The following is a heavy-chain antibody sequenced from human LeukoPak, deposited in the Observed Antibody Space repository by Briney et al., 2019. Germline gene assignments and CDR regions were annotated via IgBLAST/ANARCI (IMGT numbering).Heavy chain of an antibody. CDR1: GYSISSGYY. CDR3: ARLRSSTSFGYMYV. Sequence: SETLSLTCAVSGYSISSGYYWGWIRQPPGKGQEWIGSIYHSGSTYYNPSLKSRVTISVDTSKNQFSLKLSSVTAADTAVYYCARLRSSTSFGYMYVWGKGTTVTVSS. CDR2: IYHSGST. D-gene: IGHD2-2*01. V-gene: IGHV4-38-2*01. J-gene: IGHJ6*03.